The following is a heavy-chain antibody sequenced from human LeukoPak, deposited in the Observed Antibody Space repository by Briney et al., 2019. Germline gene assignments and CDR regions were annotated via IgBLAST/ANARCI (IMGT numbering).Heavy chain of an antibody. J-gene: IGHJ6*02. D-gene: IGHD1-26*01. V-gene: IGHV4-39*07. Sequence: SETLSLTCTVSGASISSSSYYWGWIRQPPGKGLEWIGSIYYSGSASYNPSLKSRVTISIDKSKNQFSLKMSSVTAADTAVYYCARSRDTTNYYGMDVWGQGTTVTVSS. CDR1: GASISSSSYY. CDR3: ARSRDTTNYYGMDV. CDR2: IYYSGSA.